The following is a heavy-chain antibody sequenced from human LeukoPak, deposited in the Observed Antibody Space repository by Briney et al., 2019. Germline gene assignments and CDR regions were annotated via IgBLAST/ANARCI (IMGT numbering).Heavy chain of an antibody. J-gene: IGHJ4*02. CDR3: ATLDYYDSSAYYSDY. Sequence: ASVKVSCKVSGYTLTELSIHWVRQAPGKGLEWMGGFDPEHGETIYAQKFQGRVTMTEDTSTDTAYMELSSLRSEDTAVYYCATLDYYDSSAYYSDYWGQGTLVTVSS. CDR2: FDPEHGET. CDR1: GYTLTELS. D-gene: IGHD3-22*01. V-gene: IGHV1-24*01.